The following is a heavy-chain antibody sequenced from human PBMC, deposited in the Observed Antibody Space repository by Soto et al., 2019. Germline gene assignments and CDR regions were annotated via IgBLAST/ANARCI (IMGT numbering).Heavy chain of an antibody. J-gene: IGHJ5*02. D-gene: IGHD2-2*01. CDR3: ASSCSSTSCYASST. Sequence: SVKVSCKASGGTFSSYTISWVRQAPGQGLEWMGRIIPILGIANYAQKFQGRVTITADKSTSTAYMELSSLRSEDTAVYYCASSCSSTSCYASSTWGQGALVTVSS. V-gene: IGHV1-69*02. CDR1: GGTFSSYT. CDR2: IIPILGIA.